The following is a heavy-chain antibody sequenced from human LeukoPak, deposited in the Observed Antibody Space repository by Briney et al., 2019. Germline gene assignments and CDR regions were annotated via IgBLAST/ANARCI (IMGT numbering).Heavy chain of an antibody. CDR2: MSGSGVNT. CDR3: ARGVSGSSGYPTLFDY. D-gene: IGHD3-22*01. J-gene: IGHJ4*02. Sequence: GGSLRLSCAASGFTFSSYAMSWVRQAPGKGLQWVATMSGSGVNTYYADSVKGRFTISRDNAKNSLYLQMNSLRAEDTAVYYCARGVSGSSGYPTLFDYWGQGTLVTVSS. V-gene: IGHV3-23*01. CDR1: GFTFSSYA.